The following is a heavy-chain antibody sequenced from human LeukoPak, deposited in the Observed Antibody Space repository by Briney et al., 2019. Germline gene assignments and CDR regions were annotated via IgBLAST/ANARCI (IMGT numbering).Heavy chain of an antibody. CDR2: INHSGST. V-gene: IGHV4-34*01. J-gene: IGHJ4*02. D-gene: IGHD1-1*01. CDR1: GGSFSGYY. Sequence: PSETLSLTCDVYGGSFSGYYWSWIRQPPEKGLEWIGEINHSGSTNYNPSLKSRVTISVDTSKNQFSLKLSSVTAADTAVYYCARGGWNKFDYWGQGTLVTVSS. CDR3: ARGGWNKFDY.